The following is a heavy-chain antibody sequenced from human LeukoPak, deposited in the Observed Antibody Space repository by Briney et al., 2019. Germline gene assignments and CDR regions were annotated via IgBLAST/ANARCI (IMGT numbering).Heavy chain of an antibody. CDR3: AGDRPTGTTLYYYYGMDV. J-gene: IGHJ6*02. CDR2: ISAYNGNT. Sequence: ASVKVSCKASGYTFTSYGISWVRQAPGQGLEWMGWISAYNGNTNYAQKLQGRVTMTTDTSTSTAYMELRSLRSDDTAVYYCAGDRPTGTTLYYYYGMDVWGQGTTVTVSS. V-gene: IGHV1-18*01. CDR1: GYTFTSYG. D-gene: IGHD1-1*01.